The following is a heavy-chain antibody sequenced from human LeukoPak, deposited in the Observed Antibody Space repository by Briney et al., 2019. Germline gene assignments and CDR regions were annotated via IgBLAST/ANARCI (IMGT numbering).Heavy chain of an antibody. D-gene: IGHD6-13*01. CDR3: ARAHLRGGIAAAGRAFDI. V-gene: IGHV3-66*01. J-gene: IGHJ3*02. Sequence: PGGSLRLSCAASGFTVSSNYMTWVRQAPGKGLEWVSVIYSGGSTYYADSVKGRFTISRDSAKNSLYLQMNSLRAEDTAVYYCARAHLRGGIAAAGRAFDIWGQGTMVTVSS. CDR2: IYSGGST. CDR1: GFTVSSNY.